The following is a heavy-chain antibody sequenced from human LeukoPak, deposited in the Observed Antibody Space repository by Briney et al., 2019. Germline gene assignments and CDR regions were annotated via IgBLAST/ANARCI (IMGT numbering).Heavy chain of an antibody. CDR3: ARSYSSSWGELGY. Sequence: PGGSLRLSCAASGFTFNNYGMHWVRQAPGKGLEWVSLITWDGDSTYYADSVKGRFTISRDNSKNSLYLQMNSLRAEDTALYYCARSYSSSWGELGYWGQGTLVTVSS. D-gene: IGHD6-13*01. CDR1: GFTFNNYG. CDR2: ITWDGDST. J-gene: IGHJ4*02. V-gene: IGHV3-43D*03.